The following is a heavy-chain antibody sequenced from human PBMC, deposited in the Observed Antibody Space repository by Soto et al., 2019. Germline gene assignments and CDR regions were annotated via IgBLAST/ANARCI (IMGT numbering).Heavy chain of an antibody. CDR1: GGSISSGGYY. D-gene: IGHD3-16*02. Sequence: SETLSLTCTVSGGSISSGGYYWSWIRQYTGKGLEWIGYIYYSGSTNYNPSLKSRVTISVDTSKNQFSLKLSSVTAVDTAVYYFARDVGYDYIWGSYRYHWFDPWGQGTLVTVSS. CDR3: ARDVGYDYIWGSYRYHWFDP. CDR2: IYYSGST. J-gene: IGHJ5*02. V-gene: IGHV4-61*08.